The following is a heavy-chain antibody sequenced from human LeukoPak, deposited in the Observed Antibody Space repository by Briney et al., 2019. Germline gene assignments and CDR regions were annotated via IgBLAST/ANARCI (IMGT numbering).Heavy chain of an antibody. D-gene: IGHD4-17*01. CDR3: ASRSDYGDYPFDY. V-gene: IGHV5-51*01. CDR2: VYPGDSDT. Sequence: GESLKISCKGSGYSFTSYWIGWVRQMPGKGLEWMGIVYPGDSDTRYSPSFQGQVTISADKSISTAYLQWSSLKASDTAMYYCASRSDYGDYPFDYWGQGTLVTVSS. CDR1: GYSFTSYW. J-gene: IGHJ4*02.